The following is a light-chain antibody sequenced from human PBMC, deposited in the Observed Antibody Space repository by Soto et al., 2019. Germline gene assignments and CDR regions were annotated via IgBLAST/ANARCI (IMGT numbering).Light chain of an antibody. CDR1: QSISSY. CDR3: QQSYSTPMYT. CDR2: AAS. Sequence: EIQMTQSPSSLSASVGDRVTLTCRASQSISSYLNWYQQKPGKPPKLLIYAASTLQSGVPSRFSGSGSGTDFTLTISSLHPDDFATYYCQQSYSTPMYTFGQGTKLEIK. V-gene: IGKV1-39*01. J-gene: IGKJ2*01.